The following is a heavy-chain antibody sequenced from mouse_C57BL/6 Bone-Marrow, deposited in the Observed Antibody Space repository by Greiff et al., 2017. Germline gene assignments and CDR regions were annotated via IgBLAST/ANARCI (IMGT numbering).Heavy chain of an antibody. CDR2: IYPRSGNT. CDR1: GYTFTSYG. D-gene: IGHD1-1*01. CDR3: ARGGDLLRWGAY. Sequence: QVQLQQSGAELARPGASVKLSCKASGYTFTSYGISWVKQRTGQGLEWIGEIYPRSGNTYYNEKFKGKATLTADKSSSTAYMELRSLTSEDSAVYFCARGGDLLRWGAYWGQGTLVTVSA. V-gene: IGHV1-81*01. J-gene: IGHJ3*01.